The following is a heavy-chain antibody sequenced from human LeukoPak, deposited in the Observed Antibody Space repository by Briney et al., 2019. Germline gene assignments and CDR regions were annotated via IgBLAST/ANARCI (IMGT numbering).Heavy chain of an antibody. CDR2: INAGNGNT. J-gene: IGHJ6*02. Sequence: ASVKVSCKASGYTFTSYVVHWVRQTPGQRLEWMGWINAGNGNTKYSQKFQGRVTITRDTSASTAYMELSSLRSEDTAVYYCARMVRYYDSSGYPIQRDYYYGMDVWGQGTTVTVSS. CDR3: ARMVRYYDSSGYPIQRDYYYGMDV. CDR1: GYTFTSYV. V-gene: IGHV1-3*01. D-gene: IGHD3-22*01.